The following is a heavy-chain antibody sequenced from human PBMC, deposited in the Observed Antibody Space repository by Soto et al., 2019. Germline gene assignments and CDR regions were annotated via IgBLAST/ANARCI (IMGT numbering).Heavy chain of an antibody. CDR3: ARVSKDIVLVPAADYYYYGMDV. CDR1: GGSISSSRCH. CDR2: IKYSGTT. D-gene: IGHD2-2*01. Sequence: SETLSLTCTVSGGSISSSRCHWGWIRQPPGKGLEWIASIKYSGTTFYNPSLKSRVTISVDTSKNQFSLKLSSVTAADTAVYYCARVSKDIVLVPAADYYYYGMDVWGQGTTVTVSS. V-gene: IGHV4-39*07. J-gene: IGHJ6*02.